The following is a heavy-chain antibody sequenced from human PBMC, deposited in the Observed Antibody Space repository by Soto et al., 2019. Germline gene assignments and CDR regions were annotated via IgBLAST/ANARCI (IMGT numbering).Heavy chain of an antibody. V-gene: IGHV3-23*01. CDR1: GFTFSSYA. J-gene: IGHJ3*02. CDR3: AKGSVVVVITPDAFDI. Sequence: PGGSLRLSXAASGFTFSSYAMSWVRQAPGKGLEWVSAISGSGGSTYYADSVKGRFTISRDNSKNTLYLQMNSLRAEDTAVYYCAKGSVVVVITPDAFDIWGQGTMVTVS. CDR2: ISGSGGST. D-gene: IGHD3-22*01.